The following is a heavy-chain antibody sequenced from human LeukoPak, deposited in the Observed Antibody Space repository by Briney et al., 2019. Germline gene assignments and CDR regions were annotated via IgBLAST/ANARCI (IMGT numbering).Heavy chain of an antibody. J-gene: IGHJ3*02. V-gene: IGHV1-46*01. CDR3: ARYGFSSVWQGGWHAFDI. D-gene: IGHD6-25*01. Sequence: RAASVKVSCKASGYTFTSYYLHWVRQAPGQGLEWMGIIHPTVGDTTYAQKFQGRVTMTRDMSTGTVYMDLSSLRSEDTAVYYCARYGFSSVWQGGWHAFDIWGQGTTVTVSS. CDR1: GYTFTSYY. CDR2: IHPTVGDT.